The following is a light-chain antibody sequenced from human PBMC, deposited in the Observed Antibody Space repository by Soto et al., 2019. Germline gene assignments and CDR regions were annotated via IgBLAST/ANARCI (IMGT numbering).Light chain of an antibody. CDR1: NSNIGRNT. CDR2: SDN. Sequence: QAVVTQPPSASGTPGQRVTISCSGSNSNIGRNTVNWYQQFPGAAPNLLIHSDNQRPSGVPDRFSGSRSGTSASLAISGLQSEDKADYYCAAWDESPNVPVFGGGTKVTVL. V-gene: IGLV1-44*01. CDR3: AAWDESPNVPV. J-gene: IGLJ3*02.